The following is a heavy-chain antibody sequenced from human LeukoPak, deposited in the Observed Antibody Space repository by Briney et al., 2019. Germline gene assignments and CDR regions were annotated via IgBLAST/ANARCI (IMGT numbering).Heavy chain of an antibody. CDR2: IKQDGSEK. Sequence: GGSLRLSCAASGFTFSNYWMSWVRQAPGKGLEWVANIKQDGSEKYYVDSVKGRFTISRDNAKNSLYLQMNSLRAEDTAVYYCARLKQQLVRLLSRDTTYYYYYYMDVWGKGTTVTVSS. V-gene: IGHV3-7*01. CDR3: ARLKQQLVRLLSRDTTYYYYYYMDV. D-gene: IGHD6-13*01. J-gene: IGHJ6*03. CDR1: GFTFSNYW.